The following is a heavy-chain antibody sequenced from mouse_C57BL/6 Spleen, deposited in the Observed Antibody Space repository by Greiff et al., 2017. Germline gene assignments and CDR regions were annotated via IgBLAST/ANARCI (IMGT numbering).Heavy chain of an antibody. D-gene: IGHD2-5*01. J-gene: IGHJ3*01. CDR3: ARSSYSNYEFAY. Sequence: VQLQQSGPELVKPGASVKISCKASGYSFTGYYMNWVKQSPEKSLERIGEINPSTGGTTYNQKFKAKATLTVDKSSSTAYMQLKSLTSEDSAVYYCARSSYSNYEFAYWGQGTLVTVSA. CDR2: INPSTGGT. CDR1: GYSFTGYY. V-gene: IGHV1-42*01.